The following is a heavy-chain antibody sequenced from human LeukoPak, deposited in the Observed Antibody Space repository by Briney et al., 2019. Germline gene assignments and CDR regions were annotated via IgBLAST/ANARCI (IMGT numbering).Heavy chain of an antibody. Sequence: SETLSLTCAVSGGSLNSGPYSWSWIRQPPGTGLEWVGYIYQTGTTYYNPSLKSRVAISVDRSKNQFSLNLTSVTAADTAVYYCARGTPTVTTWFDPWGQGILVTVSS. CDR3: ARGTPTVTTWFDP. D-gene: IGHD4-17*01. CDR1: GGSLNSGPYS. CDR2: IYQTGTT. V-gene: IGHV4-30-2*01. J-gene: IGHJ5*02.